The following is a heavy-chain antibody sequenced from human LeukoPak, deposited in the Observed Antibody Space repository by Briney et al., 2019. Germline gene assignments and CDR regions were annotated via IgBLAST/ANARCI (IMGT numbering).Heavy chain of an antibody. CDR3: ARQPPAVITTLFDY. CDR2: INWNGGST. D-gene: IGHD3-22*01. J-gene: IGHJ4*02. CDR1: GFTFDDCG. V-gene: IGHV3-20*04. Sequence: PGGSLRLSCAASGFTFDDCGMSWVRQAPGKGLEWVSGINWNGGSTGYADSVKGRFTISRDNAKNSLYLQMNSLRAEDTALYYCARQPPAVITTLFDYWGQGTLVTVSS.